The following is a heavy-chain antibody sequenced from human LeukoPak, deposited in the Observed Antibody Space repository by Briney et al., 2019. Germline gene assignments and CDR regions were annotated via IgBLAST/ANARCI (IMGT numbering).Heavy chain of an antibody. D-gene: IGHD3-3*01. Sequence: GGSLRLSCTASGSTFSSYGMHWVRQAPGKGLEWVTVISYDGSNKYFADSVKGRFTISRDNSKNTLFPQMNSLRAEDTAVYYCAKDMTQFWSGPDYWGQGTLVTVSS. CDR2: ISYDGSNK. V-gene: IGHV3-30*18. CDR1: GSTFSSYG. J-gene: IGHJ4*02. CDR3: AKDMTQFWSGPDY.